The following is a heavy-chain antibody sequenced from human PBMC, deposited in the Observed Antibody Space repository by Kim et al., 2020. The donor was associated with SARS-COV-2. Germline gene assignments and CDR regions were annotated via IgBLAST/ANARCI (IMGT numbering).Heavy chain of an antibody. CDR1: GFTFSSYE. Sequence: GGSLRLSCAASGFTFSSYEMNWVRQAPGKGLEWVSYISSSCSTIYYADSVKGRFTISRDNAKNSLYLQMNSLRAEDTAVYYCAREMDGWFGELGAFDYWGQGTLVTVSS. CDR2: ISSSCSTI. CDR3: AREMDGWFGELGAFDY. D-gene: IGHD3-10*01. V-gene: IGHV3-48*03. J-gene: IGHJ4*02.